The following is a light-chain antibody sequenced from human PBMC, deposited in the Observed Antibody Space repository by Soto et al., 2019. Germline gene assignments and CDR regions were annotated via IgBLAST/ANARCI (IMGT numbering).Light chain of an antibody. Sequence: IQMTQSPSSLSAIAGDRVTIACRASQDIGNDLGWYQQMPGKAPKLLINKASSLQSEVPSRFSGSGSGTEFTLTITSLQPDDFGVYYCQQYKSSSTFGQGTKVDIK. V-gene: IGKV1-17*01. CDR2: KAS. CDR1: QDIGND. CDR3: QQYKSSST. J-gene: IGKJ1*01.